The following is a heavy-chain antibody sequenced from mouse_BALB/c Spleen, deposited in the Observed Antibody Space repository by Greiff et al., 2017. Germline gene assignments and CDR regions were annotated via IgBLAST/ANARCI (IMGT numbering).Heavy chain of an antibody. Sequence: VQLVESGAELVRPGASVTLSCKASGYTFTDYEMHWVKQTPVHGLEWIGAIDPETGGTAYNQKFKGKATLTADKSSSTAYMELRSLTSEDSAVYYCTKTVGRGGFAYWGQGTLVTVSA. D-gene: IGHD4-1*01. CDR1: GYTFTDYE. CDR3: TKTVGRGGFAY. CDR2: IDPETGGT. V-gene: IGHV1-15*01. J-gene: IGHJ3*01.